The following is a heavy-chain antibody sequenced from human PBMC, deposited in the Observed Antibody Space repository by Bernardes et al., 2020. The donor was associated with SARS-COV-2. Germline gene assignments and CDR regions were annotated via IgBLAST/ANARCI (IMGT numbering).Heavy chain of an antibody. CDR2: INPNSGGT. CDR3: VREGKGIGVPGPDFDASDI. V-gene: IGHV1-2*02. D-gene: IGHD6-19*01. Sequence: ASVKVSCKASGYTFTDHYIHCVRQAPGQGLQWMAWINPNSGGTNYAQKFEGRVTMTRDTSISTVYMELSRLRSDDTAVYFCVREGKGIGVPGPDFDASDIWGQGTMVTVSS. CDR1: GYTFTDHY. J-gene: IGHJ3*02.